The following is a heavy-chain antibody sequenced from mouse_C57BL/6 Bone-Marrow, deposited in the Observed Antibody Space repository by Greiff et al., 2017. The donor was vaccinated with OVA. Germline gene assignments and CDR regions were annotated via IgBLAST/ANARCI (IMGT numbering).Heavy chain of an antibody. CDR3: ARSRLGLAWFAY. J-gene: IGHJ3*01. Sequence: VKQSCKASGYTFTSYWMHWVKQRPGRGLEWIGRIDPNSGGTKYNEKFKSKATLTVDKPSSTAYMQLSSLTSEDSAVYYCARSRLGLAWFAYWGQGTLVTVSA. CDR1: GYTFTSYW. D-gene: IGHD4-1*01. V-gene: IGHV1-72*01. CDR2: IDPNSGGT.